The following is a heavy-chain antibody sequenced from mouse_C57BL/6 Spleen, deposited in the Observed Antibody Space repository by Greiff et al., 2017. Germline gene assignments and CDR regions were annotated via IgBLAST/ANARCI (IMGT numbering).Heavy chain of an antibody. J-gene: IGHJ1*03. Sequence: VQLKESGGGLVQPKGSLKLSCAASGFSFNTYAMNWVRQAPGKGLEWVARIRSKSNNYATYYADSVKDRFTISRDDSESMLYLQMNNLKTEDTAMYYCVRHPDYYGSSPSWYFDVWGTGTTVTVSS. CDR1: GFSFNTYA. CDR3: VRHPDYYGSSPSWYFDV. V-gene: IGHV10-1*01. D-gene: IGHD1-1*01. CDR2: IRSKSNNYAT.